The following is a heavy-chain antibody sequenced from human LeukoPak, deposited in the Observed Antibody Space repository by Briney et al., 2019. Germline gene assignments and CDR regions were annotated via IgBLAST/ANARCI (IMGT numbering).Heavy chain of an antibody. D-gene: IGHD2-2*01. Sequence: PVKVSCKASGGTFSSYAISWVRQAPGQGLEWMGGIIPIFGTANYAQKFQGRVTITTDESTSTAYMELSSLRSEDTAVYYCARDRGYCSSTSCVNWFDPWGQGTLVTVSS. J-gene: IGHJ5*02. V-gene: IGHV1-69*05. CDR3: ARDRGYCSSTSCVNWFDP. CDR1: GGTFSSYA. CDR2: IIPIFGTA.